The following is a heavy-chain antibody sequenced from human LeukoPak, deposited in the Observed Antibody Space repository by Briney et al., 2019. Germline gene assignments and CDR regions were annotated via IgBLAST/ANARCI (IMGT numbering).Heavy chain of an antibody. CDR2: ISYSGST. V-gene: IGHV4-59*01. Sequence: SETLSLTCTVSGGSISSYYWNWIRQPPGKGLEWIGYISYSGSTNYNPSLKSRVTISVDTSKNQFSLKLSSVTAADTAVYYCARPYRSGWHGSFDYWGQGSLVTVSS. D-gene: IGHD6-19*01. CDR3: ARPYRSGWHGSFDY. CDR1: GGSISSYY. J-gene: IGHJ4*02.